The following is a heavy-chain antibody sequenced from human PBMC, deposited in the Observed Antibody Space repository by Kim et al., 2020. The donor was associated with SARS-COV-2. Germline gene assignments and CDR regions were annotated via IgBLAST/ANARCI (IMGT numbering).Heavy chain of an antibody. Sequence: GGSLRLSCAGSGLSFSGSTMHWVRQASGKGLEWVGRIRSKANSYATEYAASVKGRFTISRDDSKNTAYLQMNSLKTEDTAVYYCFPQEGGTSGYYYGMDVWGQGTTVTVSS. CDR1: GLSFSGST. J-gene: IGHJ6*02. CDR2: IRSKANSYAT. CDR3: FPQEGGTSGYYYGMDV. V-gene: IGHV3-73*01. D-gene: IGHD1-26*01.